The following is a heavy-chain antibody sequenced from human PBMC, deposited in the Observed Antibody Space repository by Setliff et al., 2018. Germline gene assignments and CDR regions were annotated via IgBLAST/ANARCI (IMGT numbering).Heavy chain of an antibody. CDR2: IDPGDSYA. CDR1: GYNFANHW. V-gene: IGHV5-10-1*01. Sequence: ESLKISCQASGYNFANHWIAWVRLMPGKGLEYMGRIDPGDSYADYSPSFEGLVTISADKSRTTVYLQWTSLQASDTALYLCARLGRERSTFAWLDAWGQGTQVTVSS. D-gene: IGHD1-1*01. J-gene: IGHJ5*02. CDR3: ARLGRERSTFAWLDA.